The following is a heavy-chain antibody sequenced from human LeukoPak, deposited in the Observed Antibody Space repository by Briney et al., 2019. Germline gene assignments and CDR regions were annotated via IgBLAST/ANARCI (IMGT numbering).Heavy chain of an antibody. Sequence: GGSLRLSCAASGFTVSGTHMSWVRQAPGKGLEWVSAMYTGGTTYYADSVAGRFTVSRDNSKNTLYLHMNSLRVEDTAVYYCAKDEATSGGGLASWRQGTLVSVSS. CDR1: GFTVSGTH. CDR2: MYTGGTT. J-gene: IGHJ4*02. CDR3: AKDEATSGGGLAS. V-gene: IGHV3-53*01. D-gene: IGHD3-16*01.